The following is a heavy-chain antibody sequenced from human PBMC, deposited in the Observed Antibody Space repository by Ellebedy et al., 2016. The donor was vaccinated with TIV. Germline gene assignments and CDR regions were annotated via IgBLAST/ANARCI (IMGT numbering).Heavy chain of an antibody. CDR3: AKGDPASGIY. J-gene: IGHJ4*02. CDR1: GFTFSSYW. V-gene: IGHV3-74*01. D-gene: IGHD3-10*01. Sequence: PGGSLRLSCAASGFTFSSYWMHWVRQAPGKGLVWVSRINSDGSSTSYADSVKGRFTISRDNAKNSLYLQMNSLRAEDTALYYCAKGDPASGIYWGQGTLVTVSS. CDR2: INSDGSST.